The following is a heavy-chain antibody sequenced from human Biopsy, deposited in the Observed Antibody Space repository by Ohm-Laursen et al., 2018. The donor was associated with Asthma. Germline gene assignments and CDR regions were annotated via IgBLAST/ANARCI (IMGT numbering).Heavy chain of an antibody. D-gene: IGHD6-19*01. CDR3: ARDSYSSGLDDDFES. J-gene: IGHJ4*02. CDR2: INGKSNSI. CDR1: GFTFSDYY. Sequence: SLRLSCTASGFTFSDYYMSWIRQAPGKGLEWISYINGKSNSIEYADSVKGRFTISRDNAKNSLYLQMNSLRAEDTAVYYCARDSYSSGLDDDFESWGQGTLVTGSS. V-gene: IGHV3-11*01.